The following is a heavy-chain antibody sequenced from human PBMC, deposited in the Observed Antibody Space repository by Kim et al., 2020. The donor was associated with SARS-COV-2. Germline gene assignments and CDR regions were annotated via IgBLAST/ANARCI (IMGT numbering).Heavy chain of an antibody. V-gene: IGHV3-30*18. CDR3: AKDLVAAPYYYYGMDV. CDR2: ISYDGSNK. CDR1: GFTFSSYG. Sequence: GGSLRLSCAASGFTFSSYGMHWVRQAPGKGLEWVAVISYDGSNKYYADSVKGRFTISRDNSKNTLYLQMNSLRAEDTAVYYCAKDLVAAPYYYYGMDVWGQGTTVTVSS. J-gene: IGHJ6*02. D-gene: IGHD6-6*01.